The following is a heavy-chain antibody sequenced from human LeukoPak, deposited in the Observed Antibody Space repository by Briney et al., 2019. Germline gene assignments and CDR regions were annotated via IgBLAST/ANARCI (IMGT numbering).Heavy chain of an antibody. CDR3: ARRGGDSSGYYYVFDNWFDP. V-gene: IGHV4-4*07. CDR1: GGSISSYY. CDR2: IYTSGST. Sequence: SETLSLTCTVSGGSISSYYWSWIRQPAGKGLEWIGRIYTSGSTNYNPSLKSRVTMSVDTSKNQFSLKLSSVTAADTAVYYCARRGGDSSGYYYVFDNWFDPWGQGTLVTVSS. D-gene: IGHD3-22*01. J-gene: IGHJ5*02.